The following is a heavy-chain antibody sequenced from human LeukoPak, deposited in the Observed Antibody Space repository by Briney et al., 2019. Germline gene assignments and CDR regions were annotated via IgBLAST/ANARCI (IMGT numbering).Heavy chain of an antibody. Sequence: GGSLRLSCSASGFTFSSYWMSWVRQAPGKGLEWVANIKQDGSEKYYVDSVKGRFTISRDNAKNSLYLQMNSLRAEDTAVYYCARVLYDFWSGLHYFDYWGQGTLVTVSS. J-gene: IGHJ4*02. CDR3: ARVLYDFWSGLHYFDY. V-gene: IGHV3-7*01. CDR1: GFTFSSYW. CDR2: IKQDGSEK. D-gene: IGHD3-3*01.